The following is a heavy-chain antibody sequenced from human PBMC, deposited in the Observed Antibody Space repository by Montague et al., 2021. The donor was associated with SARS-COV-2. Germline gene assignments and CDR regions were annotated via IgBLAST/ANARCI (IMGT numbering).Heavy chain of an antibody. CDR1: GGSISSSSYY. Sequence: SETLSLTCTVSGGSISSSSYYWGWIRQPPGKGLEWIGSIYYSGSTYYNPSLKSRVTISVDTSKNQFSQKLSSVTAADTAVYYCARFPYYYDNWFDPWGQGTLVTVSS. CDR2: IYYSGST. CDR3: ARFPYYYDNWFDP. V-gene: IGHV4-39*01. J-gene: IGHJ5*02. D-gene: IGHD3-22*01.